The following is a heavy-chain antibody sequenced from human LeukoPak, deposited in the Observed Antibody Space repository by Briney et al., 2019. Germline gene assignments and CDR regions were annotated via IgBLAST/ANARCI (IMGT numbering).Heavy chain of an antibody. Sequence: GGSLRLSCAASGFTFSSYGMHWVRQAPGKGLEWVAVISYDGSNRYYADSVKGRFTISRDNSKNTLYLQMNSLRAEDTAVYYCAKDGYCSSTSCYSFTFDIWGQGTMVTVSS. V-gene: IGHV3-30*18. CDR1: GFTFSSYG. CDR3: AKDGYCSSTSCYSFTFDI. CDR2: ISYDGSNR. D-gene: IGHD2-2*01. J-gene: IGHJ3*02.